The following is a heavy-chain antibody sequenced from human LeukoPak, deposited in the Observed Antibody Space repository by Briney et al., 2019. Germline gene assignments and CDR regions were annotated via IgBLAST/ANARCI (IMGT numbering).Heavy chain of an antibody. J-gene: IGHJ4*02. CDR2: ISYDGTNK. Sequence: GGSLRLSCAVSGFTFSSYGMHWVRQAPGKGLEWMAVISYDGTNKYYADSVKGRFTISRDNSKNTLYLQMDSLRAEDTAVYYCAKGGYSRIAGTFDSWGQGTLVTVSS. CDR1: GFTFSSYG. V-gene: IGHV3-30*18. CDR3: AKGGYSRIAGTFDS. D-gene: IGHD5-12*01.